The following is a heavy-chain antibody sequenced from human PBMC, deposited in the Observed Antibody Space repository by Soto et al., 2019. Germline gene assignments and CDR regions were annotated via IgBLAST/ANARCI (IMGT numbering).Heavy chain of an antibody. Sequence: GGSLRLSCAASGFTFNNYAISWVRQAPGKGLEWVCAFGGSGGGSFYADSVKGRFTISRDNSKNTLYLQMSSLRADDTAVYYCSKLDTAMVIFDYCGQATLVTFSS. V-gene: IGHV3-23*01. CDR3: SKLDTAMVIFDY. J-gene: IGHJ4*02. CDR2: FGGSGGGS. CDR1: GFTFNNYA. D-gene: IGHD5-18*01.